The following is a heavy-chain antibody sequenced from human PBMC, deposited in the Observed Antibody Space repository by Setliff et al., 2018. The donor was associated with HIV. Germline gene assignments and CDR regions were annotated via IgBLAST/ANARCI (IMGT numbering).Heavy chain of an antibody. D-gene: IGHD4-17*01. V-gene: IGHV3-21*05. CDR1: GFTFSSYS. Sequence: GGSLRLSCAASGFTFSSYSLNWVRQAPGKGLEWVSYISSSSSYIYYADSVKGRFTISRDNAKNSLYLQMNSLRAGDTAVYYCLRGGSFGDIPNCWGQGTLVTVSS. CDR2: ISSSSSYI. J-gene: IGHJ4*02. CDR3: LRGGSFGDIPNC.